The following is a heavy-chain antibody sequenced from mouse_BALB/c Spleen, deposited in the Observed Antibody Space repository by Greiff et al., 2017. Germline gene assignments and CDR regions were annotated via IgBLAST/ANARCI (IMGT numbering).Heavy chain of an antibody. CDR1: GFTFSSYA. V-gene: IGHV5-9-4*01. D-gene: IGHD2-4*01. CDR3: ARDLYDYEAWFAY. J-gene: IGHJ3*01. Sequence: EVHLVESGGGLVKPGGSLKLSCAASGFTFSSYAMSWVRQSPEKRLEWVAEISSGGSYTYYPDTVTGRFTISRDNAKNTLYLEMSSLRSEDTAMYYCARDLYDYEAWFAYWGQGTLVTVSA. CDR2: ISSGGSYT.